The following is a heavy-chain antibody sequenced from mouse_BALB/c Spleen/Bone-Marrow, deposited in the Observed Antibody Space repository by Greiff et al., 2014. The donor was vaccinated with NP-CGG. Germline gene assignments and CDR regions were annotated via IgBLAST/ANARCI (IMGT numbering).Heavy chain of an antibody. J-gene: IGHJ1*01. CDR3: AGSTTVVVHYWYFDV. CDR1: GYTFTSYW. Sequence: QVQLQQSGAELVKPGASVKLSCKASGYTFTSYWMHWVKQRPGQGLEWIGEIDPSNGRTNYNEKFKNKVTLTVDKSSSTAYMQLSSLTSEDSAVYYCAGSTTVVVHYWYFDVWGAGTTVTVSS. V-gene: IGHV1S81*02. D-gene: IGHD1-1*01. CDR2: IDPSNGRT.